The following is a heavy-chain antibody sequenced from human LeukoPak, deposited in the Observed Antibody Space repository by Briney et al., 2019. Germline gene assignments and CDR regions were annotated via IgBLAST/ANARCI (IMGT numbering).Heavy chain of an antibody. D-gene: IGHD3-10*01. CDR3: ARRDGSGSYSPFFDY. Sequence: GESLKISCKGSGYSFPSYWIGWVRQMPGKGLEWMGIIYPGDSDTRYSPSFQGQVTISADKSISTAYLQWSSLKASDTAMYYCARRDGSGSYSPFFDYWGQGTLVTVSS. J-gene: IGHJ4*02. CDR2: IYPGDSDT. CDR1: GYSFPSYW. V-gene: IGHV5-51*01.